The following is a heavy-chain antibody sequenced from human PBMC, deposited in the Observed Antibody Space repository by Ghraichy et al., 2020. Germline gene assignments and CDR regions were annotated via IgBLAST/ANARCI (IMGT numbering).Heavy chain of an antibody. V-gene: IGHV3-48*01. CDR2: ITSSGRTI. CDR1: GFSLSTYS. CDR3: AKEGGRLGEGAFDV. Sequence: GGSLRLSCVGSGFSLSTYSMNWVRQSPGKGLEWVSYITSSGRTISYADSVKGRFTISRDKSKRTMYLQMNSLRADDTAVYYCAKEGGRLGEGAFDVWGQGTKVTVSS. D-gene: IGHD3-10*01. J-gene: IGHJ3*01.